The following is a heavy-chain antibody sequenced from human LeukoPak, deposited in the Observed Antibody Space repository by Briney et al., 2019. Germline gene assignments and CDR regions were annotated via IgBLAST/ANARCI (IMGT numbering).Heavy chain of an antibody. CDR1: GGSISSGSYY. J-gene: IGHJ6*02. V-gene: IGHV4-61*02. CDR2: IYTSGST. Sequence: PSQTLSLTCTVSGGSISSGSYYWSWIRQPAGKGLEWIGRIYTSGSTNYNPSLKSQVTISVDTSKNQFSLKLSSVTAADTAVYYCARTYYDFWSGYLGCMDVWGQGTTVTVSS. D-gene: IGHD3-3*01. CDR3: ARTYYDFWSGYLGCMDV.